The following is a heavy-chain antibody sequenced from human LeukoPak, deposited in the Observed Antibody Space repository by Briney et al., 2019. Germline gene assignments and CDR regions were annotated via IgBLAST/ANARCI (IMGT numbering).Heavy chain of an antibody. CDR2: ISYDESTI. CDR1: GFSFSTYA. J-gene: IGHJ5*02. CDR3: AKDGGILTGYYLYNWFDP. D-gene: IGHD3-9*01. V-gene: IGHV3-30*18. Sequence: PGRSLRLSCAASGFSFSTYAMHWVRQAPGKGLEWVAVISYDESTIFYADSVKGRFTISRDNSKNTLYLQMNSLRAEDTAVYYCAKDGGILTGYYLYNWFDPWGQGTLVTVSS.